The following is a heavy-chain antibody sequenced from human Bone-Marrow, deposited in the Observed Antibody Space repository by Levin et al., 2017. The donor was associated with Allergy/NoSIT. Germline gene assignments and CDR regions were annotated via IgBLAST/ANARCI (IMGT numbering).Heavy chain of an antibody. V-gene: IGHV3-15*01. J-gene: IGHJ4*01. CDR1: GFSFSDVW. D-gene: IGHD3-3*01. Sequence: PGGSLRLSCAVSGFSFSDVWLNWVRQGPGKGLEWVAHIKSKGNGETKDYAAPVKGRFTVSRDDSKSTLYLHMSSLTIEDTAVYYCTVLLRPVDYWGHGTLVTVSS. CDR2: IKSKGNGETK. CDR3: TVLLRPVDY.